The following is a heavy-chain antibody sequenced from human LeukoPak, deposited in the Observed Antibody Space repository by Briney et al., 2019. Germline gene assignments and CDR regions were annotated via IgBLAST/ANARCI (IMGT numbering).Heavy chain of an antibody. Sequence: TSSETLSLTCTVSGYSISSGYYWGWIRQPPGKGLEWIGSIYHSGSTYYNPSLKSRVTISVDTSKNQFSLKLSSVTAADTAVYYCASSCTNGVCYRSVNYFDYWGQGTLVTVSS. CDR3: ASSCTNGVCYRSVNYFDY. D-gene: IGHD2-8*01. CDR2: IYHSGST. J-gene: IGHJ4*02. CDR1: GYSISSGYY. V-gene: IGHV4-38-2*02.